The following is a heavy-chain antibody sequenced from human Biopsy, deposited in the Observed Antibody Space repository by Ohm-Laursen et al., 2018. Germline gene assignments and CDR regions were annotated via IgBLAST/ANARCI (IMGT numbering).Heavy chain of an antibody. D-gene: IGHD7-27*01. Sequence: SETLSLTCTVSGGSIKSYYWNWIRQSPGKGLEWIGFIYYTGHTNYNPSLKSRATISVDTSKNQFSLKVISVTAADTAVYYCARLTGDPSNWGQGTLVTVSS. CDR2: IYYTGHT. J-gene: IGHJ4*02. CDR3: ARLTGDPSN. V-gene: IGHV4-59*01. CDR1: GGSIKSYY.